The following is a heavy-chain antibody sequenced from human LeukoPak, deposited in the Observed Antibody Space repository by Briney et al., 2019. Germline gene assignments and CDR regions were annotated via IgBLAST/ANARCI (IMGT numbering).Heavy chain of an antibody. CDR3: ARGPEVYYGSGSSFDY. V-gene: IGHV4-34*01. CDR1: GGSFSGYY. Sequence: SETLSLTCAVYGGSFSGYYWSWIRQPPGKGLEWIGEINHSGSTNYNPSLKSRVTISVDTSKNQFSLKLSSVTAADTAVYYCARGPEVYYGSGSSFDYWGQGTLVTVSS. J-gene: IGHJ4*02. CDR2: INHSGST. D-gene: IGHD3-10*01.